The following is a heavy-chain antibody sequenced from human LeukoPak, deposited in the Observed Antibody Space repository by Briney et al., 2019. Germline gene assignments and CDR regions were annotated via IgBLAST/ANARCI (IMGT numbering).Heavy chain of an antibody. CDR3: AKVRNGGYYYYGMDV. D-gene: IGHD1-14*01. Sequence: GRSLRLSCAASGFTFDDYAMHWVRQAPGKGLEWVSGISWNSGSIGYADCVKGRFTISRDNAKNSLYLQMNSLRAEDTALYYCAKVRNGGYYYYGMDVWGQGTTVTVSS. J-gene: IGHJ6*02. CDR1: GFTFDDYA. CDR2: ISWNSGSI. V-gene: IGHV3-9*01.